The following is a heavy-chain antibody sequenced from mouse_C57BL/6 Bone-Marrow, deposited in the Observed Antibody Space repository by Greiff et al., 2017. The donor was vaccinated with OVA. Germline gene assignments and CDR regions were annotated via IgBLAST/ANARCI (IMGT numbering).Heavy chain of an antibody. V-gene: IGHV1-63*01. J-gene: IGHJ4*01. Sequence: QVQLKESGAELVRPGTSVKMSCKASGYTFTNYWIGWAKQRPGHGLEWIGDIYPGGGYTNYNEKFKGKATLTADKSSSTAYMQFSSLTSEDSAIYYCARYGLLPLYAMDYWGQGTSVTVSS. CDR1: GYTFTNYW. CDR3: ARYGLLPLYAMDY. D-gene: IGHD2-3*01. CDR2: IYPGGGYT.